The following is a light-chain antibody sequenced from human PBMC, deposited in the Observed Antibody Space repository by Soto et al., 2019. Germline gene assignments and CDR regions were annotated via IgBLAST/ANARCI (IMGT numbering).Light chain of an antibody. J-gene: IGKJ5*01. Sequence: AIRMTQSPSFFSASTGDRVSLTWRATQDIGTYLAWYQQIKGKAPKILIYDASTLQTGVPSRFRGSGSWTDCTLTISSLQPEDVSTYYCQQDNTFPLTFGQGTRLEIK. CDR1: QDIGTY. CDR2: DAS. V-gene: IGKV1-8*01. CDR3: QQDNTFPLT.